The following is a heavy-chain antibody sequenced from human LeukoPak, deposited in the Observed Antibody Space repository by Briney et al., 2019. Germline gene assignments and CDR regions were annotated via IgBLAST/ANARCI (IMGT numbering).Heavy chain of an antibody. CDR1: GFTFSSNY. CDR2: IYSGGST. J-gene: IGHJ4*02. V-gene: IGHV3-53*01. Sequence: GGSLRLSCAASGFTFSSNYMSWVRQAPGKGLEWVSVIYSGGSTYYADSVKGRFTISRDNSKNTLYLQMNSLRAEDTAVYYCARTTATSRRGGYFDYWGLGTLVTVSS. CDR3: ARTTATSRRGGYFDY. D-gene: IGHD4-17*01.